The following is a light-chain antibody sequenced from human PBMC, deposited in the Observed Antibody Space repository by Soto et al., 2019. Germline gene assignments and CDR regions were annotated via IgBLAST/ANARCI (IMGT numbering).Light chain of an antibody. Sequence: QSVLSQPPSASGTSGQTVTISCSGSRSNIGRKIVNWYQQLPGTAPKLLIYSNIQRPSGVPDRFSASKSGTSASLAISGLQSDDEANYYCASWDDSLKSPVFGGGTKLTVL. V-gene: IGLV1-44*01. CDR1: RSNIGRKI. CDR3: ASWDDSLKSPV. J-gene: IGLJ3*02. CDR2: SNI.